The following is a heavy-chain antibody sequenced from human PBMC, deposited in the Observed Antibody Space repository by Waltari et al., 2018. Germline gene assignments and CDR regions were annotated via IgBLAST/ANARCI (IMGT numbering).Heavy chain of an antibody. J-gene: IGHJ4*02. CDR1: GYSISSGYY. D-gene: IGHD6-19*01. CDR3: ARHGSRSSGWLNTPTELDY. CDR2: IYHSGGT. V-gene: IGHV4-38-2*01. Sequence: QVQLQESGPGLVKPSETLSLTCAVSGYSISSGYYWGWIRQPPGKGLEWIGSIYHSGGTYYNPSLKSRVTISVDTSKNQFSLKLSSVTAADTAVYYCARHGSRSSGWLNTPTELDYWGQGTLVTVSS.